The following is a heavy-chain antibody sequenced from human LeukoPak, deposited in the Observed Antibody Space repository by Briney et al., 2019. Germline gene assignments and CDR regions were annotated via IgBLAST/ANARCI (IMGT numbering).Heavy chain of an antibody. CDR1: GFTFSSYE. V-gene: IGHV3-48*03. J-gene: IGHJ4*02. CDR2: ISSSGSTI. CDR3: ARRGYDYVWGSYRYGACYFDY. Sequence: GGSLRLSCAASGFTFSSYEMNWVRQAPGKGLEWVSYISSSGSTIYYADSVKGRFTISRDNAKNSLYLQMNSLRAEDTAVYYCARRGYDYVWGSYRYGACYFDYWGQGTLVTVSS. D-gene: IGHD3-16*02.